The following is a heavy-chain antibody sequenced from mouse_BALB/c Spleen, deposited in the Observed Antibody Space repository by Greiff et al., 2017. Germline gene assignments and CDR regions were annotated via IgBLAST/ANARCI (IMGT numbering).Heavy chain of an antibody. CDR1: GFTFSSFG. CDR2: ISSGSSTI. D-gene: IGHD2-3*01. J-gene: IGHJ4*01. CDR3: ARGDGSPYAIDY. Sequence: EVQLVESGGGLVQPGGSRKLSCAASGFTFSSFGMHWVRQAPEKGLEWVAYISSGSSTIYYADTVKGRFTISRDNPKNTLFLQMTSLRSEDTAMYYCARGDGSPYAIDYWGQGTSVTVSS. V-gene: IGHV5-17*02.